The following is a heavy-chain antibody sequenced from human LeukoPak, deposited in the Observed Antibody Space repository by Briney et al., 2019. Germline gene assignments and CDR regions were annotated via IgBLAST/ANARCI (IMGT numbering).Heavy chain of an antibody. CDR3: AKTVQEVYYFDY. V-gene: IGHV3-21*01. D-gene: IGHD4-17*01. Sequence: PGGSLRLSCAASGFTFSSYSMNWVRQAPGKGLEWVSSISSSGTYIYCADSVKGRFTISRDNAKNSLFLQMNGLRAEDTAVYYCAKTVQEVYYFDYWGQGTLVTVSS. CDR2: ISSSGTYI. CDR1: GFTFSSYS. J-gene: IGHJ4*02.